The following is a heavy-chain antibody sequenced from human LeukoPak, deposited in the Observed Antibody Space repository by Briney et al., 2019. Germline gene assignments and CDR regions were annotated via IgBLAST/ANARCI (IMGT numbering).Heavy chain of an antibody. J-gene: IGHJ6*02. CDR3: ARDGTCSGGSCYSFYGLDV. CDR1: GFTVSSNY. D-gene: IGHD2-15*01. CDR2: IYSGGST. V-gene: IGHV3-66*01. Sequence: GGSLRLSCAASGFTVSSNYMSWVRQAPGKGLEWVSVIYSGGSTYYADSVKGRFTISRDNSKNTLYLQMNSLRAEDTAVYYCARDGTCSGGSCYSFYGLDVWGQGTTVTVSS.